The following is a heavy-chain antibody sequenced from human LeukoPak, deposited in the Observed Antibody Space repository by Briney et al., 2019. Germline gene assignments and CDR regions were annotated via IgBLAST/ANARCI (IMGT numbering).Heavy chain of an antibody. CDR3: ARINYRPIIKFFDF. J-gene: IGHJ4*02. CDR1: GFTVSSNS. CDR2: IYSDNT. Sequence: PGGSLRLSCTVSGFTVSSNSMSWVRQAPGKGLEWVSFIYSDNTHYSDSVKGRFTISRDNSKNTLYLQMNSLRAEDTAVYYCARINYRPIIKFFDFWGQGTLVTVSS. D-gene: IGHD4-11*01. V-gene: IGHV3-53*01.